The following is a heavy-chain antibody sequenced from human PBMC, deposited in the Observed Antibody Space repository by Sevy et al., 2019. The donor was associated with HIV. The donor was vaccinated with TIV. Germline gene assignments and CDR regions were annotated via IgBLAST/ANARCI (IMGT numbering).Heavy chain of an antibody. CDR1: GGSISRSNW. CDR2: VYHSGST. CDR3: ARKHQYSAFWPYFFDY. V-gene: IGHV4-4*02. D-gene: IGHD3-3*01. Sequence: SETLSLTCAVSGGSISRSNWWSWVRQPPGKGLEWIGKVYHSGSTNYNPSLKSRVTISIDKSKNQFSLRMTSVTAADTAIYYCARKHQYSAFWPYFFDYWGQGTLVTVSS. J-gene: IGHJ4*02.